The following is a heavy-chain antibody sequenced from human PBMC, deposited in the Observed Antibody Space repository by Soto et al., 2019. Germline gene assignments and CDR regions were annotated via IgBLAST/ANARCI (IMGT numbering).Heavy chain of an antibody. V-gene: IGHV4-34*01. J-gene: IGHJ4*02. CDR2: ISQSGNT. Sequence: LSRTCSSYSGSVSSYYWSWIRQPPGKGLEWIGEISQSGNTNYSPSLKSRVSISIDTSKKQFSLNLASVSAADTAVYYCARAPKVSGSSQTRPDFWGQGTLVTVSS. D-gene: IGHD6-6*01. CDR3: ARAPKVSGSSQTRPDF. CDR1: SGSVSSYY.